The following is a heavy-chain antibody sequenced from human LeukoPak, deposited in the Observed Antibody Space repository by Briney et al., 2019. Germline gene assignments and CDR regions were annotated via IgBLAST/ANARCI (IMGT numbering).Heavy chain of an antibody. CDR2: IYTSGST. Sequence: SQTLSLTCTVSGGSISSGSYYWSWIRQPAGTGLEWIGRIYTSGSTNYNPSLKSRVTISVDTSKNQFSLKLSSVTAADTAVYYCARAQHYDFWLHVWGKGTTVTVSS. CDR1: GGSISSGSYY. CDR3: ARAQHYDFWLHV. V-gene: IGHV4-61*02. J-gene: IGHJ6*04. D-gene: IGHD3-3*01.